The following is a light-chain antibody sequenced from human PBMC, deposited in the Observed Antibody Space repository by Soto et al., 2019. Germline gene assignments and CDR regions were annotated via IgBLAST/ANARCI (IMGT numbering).Light chain of an antibody. Sequence: EIVMTQSPATLSVSPGERATLSCRASQSVGRNLAWYQQKPGQAPRLLIYGASTRATGIPARFRGSGSGTEFTLTHRSLQSEDFAIYSCQQYNHWPPLTFGGGTKVEIK. CDR1: QSVGRN. CDR3: QQYNHWPPLT. J-gene: IGKJ4*01. CDR2: GAS. V-gene: IGKV3-15*01.